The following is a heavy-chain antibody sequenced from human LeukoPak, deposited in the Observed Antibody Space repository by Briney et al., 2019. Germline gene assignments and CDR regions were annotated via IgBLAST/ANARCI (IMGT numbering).Heavy chain of an antibody. Sequence: GASVKVSCKASGGTFSSYTISWVRQAPGQGLEWMGRIIPILGIANYAQKFHGRVTITADKSTSTAYMELSSLRSEGTAVYYCARTQVDTAMPVEYPLDYWGQGTLVTVSS. CDR1: GGTFSSYT. CDR2: IIPILGIA. D-gene: IGHD5-18*01. J-gene: IGHJ4*02. V-gene: IGHV1-69*02. CDR3: ARTQVDTAMPVEYPLDY.